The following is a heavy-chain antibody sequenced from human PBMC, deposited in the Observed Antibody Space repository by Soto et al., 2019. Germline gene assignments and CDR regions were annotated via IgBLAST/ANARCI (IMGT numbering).Heavy chain of an antibody. D-gene: IGHD2-15*01. J-gene: IGHJ5*02. CDR1: GYTFTSYG. CDR2: ISAYSGNT. Sequence: ASVKVSCKASGYTFTSYGISWVRQAPGQGLEWMGWISAYSGNTNYAQKLRGRVTMTTDTSTSIAYMELRSLRSDDTAVYYCARERVRGGHLPYNWFDPWGQGTLVTVSS. CDR3: ARERVRGGHLPYNWFDP. V-gene: IGHV1-18*01.